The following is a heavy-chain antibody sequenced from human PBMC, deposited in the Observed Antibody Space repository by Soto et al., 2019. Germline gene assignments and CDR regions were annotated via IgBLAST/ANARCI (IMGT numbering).Heavy chain of an antibody. CDR1: GGTFCSYA. Sequence: QVQLVQSGAEVNKPGSSVKVSCKASGGTFCSYAISWVRQAPGQGLEWMGGILPIFGTANSAQKFQGRVTIPADESMSTAYMELSSLISEDTAVYYCARVGYYDSSGYWGQGTLVTVSS. CDR2: ILPIFGTA. D-gene: IGHD3-22*01. J-gene: IGHJ4*02. V-gene: IGHV1-69*01. CDR3: ARVGYYDSSGY.